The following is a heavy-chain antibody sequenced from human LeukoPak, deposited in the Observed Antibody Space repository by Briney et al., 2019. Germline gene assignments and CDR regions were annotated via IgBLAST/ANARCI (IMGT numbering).Heavy chain of an antibody. V-gene: IGHV1-18*01. CDR3: ARGPPTYCSGGSCYRNNWFDP. J-gene: IGHJ5*02. D-gene: IGHD2-15*01. CDR1: GYTFTSYG. Sequence: ASVKVSCKASGYTFTSYGISWVRQAPGQGLEWMGWISAYNGNTNYAQKLQGRVTMTTDTSTSTAYMELRSLRSDDTAVYYCARGPPTYCSGGSCYRNNWFDPWGQGTLVTVSS. CDR2: ISAYNGNT.